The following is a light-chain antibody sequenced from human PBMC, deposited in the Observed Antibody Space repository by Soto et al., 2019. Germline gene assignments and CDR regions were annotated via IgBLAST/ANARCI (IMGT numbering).Light chain of an antibody. CDR1: QSINNY. V-gene: IGKV1-39*01. CDR2: GSS. J-gene: IGKJ4*01. CDR3: QQTFSSPLT. Sequence: DIQMTQSPSSLSASVGDRVTITCRASQSINNYLSWYQQKSGKAPDRLIFGSSTLASGVPSRFSGSGSGTNFTLTISGLQPEAFATYFCQQTFSSPLTFGGGTKVDIK.